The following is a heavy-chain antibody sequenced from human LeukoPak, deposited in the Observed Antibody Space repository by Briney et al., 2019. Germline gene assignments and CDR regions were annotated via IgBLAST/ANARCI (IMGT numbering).Heavy chain of an antibody. J-gene: IGHJ4*02. CDR1: GFSLTNYG. Sequence: GGSLRLSCEASGFSLTNYGMDWVRQAPGKGLEWVSSISSSSAYIWYADSVRGRFTISRDNAKNSLYLQMNSLRVEDTAVYYCARELSSSGYYFDSWGQGNLVNVSS. D-gene: IGHD5-18*01. V-gene: IGHV3-21*01. CDR3: ARELSSSGYYFDS. CDR2: ISSSSAYI.